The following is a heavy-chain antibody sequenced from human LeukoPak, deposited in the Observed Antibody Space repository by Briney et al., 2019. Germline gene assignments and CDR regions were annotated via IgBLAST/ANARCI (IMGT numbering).Heavy chain of an antibody. V-gene: IGHV3-53*01. D-gene: IGHD3-10*01. J-gene: IGHJ4*02. CDR1: GFTVSSNS. Sequence: PGGSLRLSCTVSGFTVSSNSMSWVRQAPGKGLEWVSFIYSDNTHYSDSVKGRFTISRDNAKNSLYLHMNSLRAEDTAVYYCARDGNYYGSGSYYKDWGQGTLVTVSS. CDR2: IYSDNT. CDR3: ARDGNYYGSGSYYKD.